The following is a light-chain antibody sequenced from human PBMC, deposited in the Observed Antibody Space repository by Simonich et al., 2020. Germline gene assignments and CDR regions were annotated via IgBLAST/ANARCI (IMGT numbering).Light chain of an antibody. J-gene: IGLJ2*01. Sequence: QSALTQPASVSGSPGQSITISCTGTSSDVGGYNYVSWYQQHPGKAPKLMIYDVSKRPAGVSNLFSGSKSGNTASRTISGLQAEDEADYYCSSYAGSNNFVVFGGGTKLTVL. CDR3: SSYAGSNNFVV. CDR1: SSDVGGYNY. V-gene: IGLV2-14*01. CDR2: DVS.